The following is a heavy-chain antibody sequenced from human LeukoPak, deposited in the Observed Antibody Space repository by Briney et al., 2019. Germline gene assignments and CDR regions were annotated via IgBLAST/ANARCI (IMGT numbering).Heavy chain of an antibody. J-gene: IGHJ4*02. Sequence: PGGSLRLSCEDSGFTFSSYWMHWVRQAPGKGLVWVSRINPDGRTITYADSVKGRFTISRDNAENTLYLQMNSLRAEDTAVYYCARGGERGYSGYDYWVYWGQGTLVTVSS. CDR2: INPDGRTI. CDR3: ARGGERGYSGYDYWVY. CDR1: GFTFSSYW. V-gene: IGHV3-74*03. D-gene: IGHD5-12*01.